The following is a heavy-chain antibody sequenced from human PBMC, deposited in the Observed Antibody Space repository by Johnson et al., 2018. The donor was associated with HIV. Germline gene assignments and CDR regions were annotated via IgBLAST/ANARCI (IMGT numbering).Heavy chain of an antibody. V-gene: IGHV3-30*19. Sequence: QVQLVESGGGVVQPGRSLRLSCAASGFTFSNYGMHWVRQTPGKGLEWVAVISYDGSNKYYADSVKGRFTISRDNSKNTLYLQMNSLRAEDTAVYHCAREGAWEVRPGAFDIWGQGTTVTVSS. J-gene: IGHJ3*02. CDR2: ISYDGSNK. CDR3: AREGAWEVRPGAFDI. CDR1: GFTFSNYG. D-gene: IGHD1-26*01.